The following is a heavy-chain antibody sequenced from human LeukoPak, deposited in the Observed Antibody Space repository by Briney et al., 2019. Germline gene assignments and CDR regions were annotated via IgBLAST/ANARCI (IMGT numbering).Heavy chain of an antibody. J-gene: IGHJ5*02. Sequence: SETLSLTCTVSGGSISSSTYYWGWIRQPPGKGLEWTGSLYYSGSTYNNPSLKSRVTISVDTSKNQFSLKLSSVTAADTAVYYCARLQSVPAAGGWWFDPWGQGTLVTVSS. CDR3: ARLQSVPAAGGWWFDP. D-gene: IGHD2-2*01. CDR2: LYYSGST. CDR1: GGSISSSTYY. V-gene: IGHV4-39*01.